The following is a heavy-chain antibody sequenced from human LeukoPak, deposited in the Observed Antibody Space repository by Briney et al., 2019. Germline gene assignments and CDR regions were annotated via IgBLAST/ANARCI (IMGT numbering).Heavy chain of an antibody. Sequence: AGGSLRLSCAASGFTFSSYSMNWVRQAPGKGLEWVSSISSSSSYIYYADSVKGRFTISRDNAKNSLYLQMNSLRAEDTAVYYCARVKRIAARDDPFDYWGQGTLVTVSS. J-gene: IGHJ4*02. D-gene: IGHD6-6*01. CDR1: GFTFSSYS. CDR3: ARVKRIAARDDPFDY. V-gene: IGHV3-21*01. CDR2: ISSSSSYI.